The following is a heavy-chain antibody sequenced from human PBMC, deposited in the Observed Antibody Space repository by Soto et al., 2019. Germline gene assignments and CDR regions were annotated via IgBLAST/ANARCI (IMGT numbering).Heavy chain of an antibody. CDR1: GFSFSDNL. CDR2: INPDNGNT. D-gene: IGHD2-8*02. CDR3: ARDILAVGPRANDAFEV. Sequence: QVQLVQSGAEVRKPGASVNISCRASGFSFSDNLINWVRQAPGQSLEWMGWINPDNGNTRYSQTSQGRVTISRHSSARIAYVEVSDLTSEDTAVYYCARDILAVGPRANDAFEVWGQGTMVTVSS. V-gene: IGHV1-3*01. J-gene: IGHJ3*01.